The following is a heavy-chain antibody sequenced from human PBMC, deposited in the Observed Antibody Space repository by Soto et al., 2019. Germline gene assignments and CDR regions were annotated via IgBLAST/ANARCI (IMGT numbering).Heavy chain of an antibody. CDR3: ARGRYYYYGMDV. CDR2: INTDGGSA. CDR1: GFNFRSYW. J-gene: IGHJ6*02. Sequence: GGSLRLSCSASGFNFRSYWMHWVRQTPGKGLVWVSRINTDGGSASYADSVKGRFTISRDNAKNTLYLQMNSLRAEDTAVYYCARGRYYYYGMDVWGQGTTVTVSS. V-gene: IGHV3-74*01.